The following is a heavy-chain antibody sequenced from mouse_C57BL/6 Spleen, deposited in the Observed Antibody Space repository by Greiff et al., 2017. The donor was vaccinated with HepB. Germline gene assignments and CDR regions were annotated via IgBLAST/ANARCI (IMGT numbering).Heavy chain of an antibody. V-gene: IGHV3-6*01. CDR3: ARNYGNSYWYFDV. CDR1: GYSITSGYY. CDR2: ISYDGSN. J-gene: IGHJ1*03. Sequence: EVKLVESGPGLVKPSQSLSLTCSVTGYSITSGYYWNWIRQFPGNKLEWMGYISYDGSNNYNPSLKNRISITRDTSKNQFFLKLNSVTTEDTATYYCARNYGNSYWYFDVWGTGTTVTVSS. D-gene: IGHD2-1*01.